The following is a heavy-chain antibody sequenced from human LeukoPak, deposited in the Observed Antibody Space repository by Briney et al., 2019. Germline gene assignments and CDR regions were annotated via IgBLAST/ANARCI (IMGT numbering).Heavy chain of an antibody. CDR1: GFTFGNYA. D-gene: IGHD1-26*01. CDR3: AKDRGGNYLFYLDY. CDR2: ISGSGGST. V-gene: IGHV3-23*01. J-gene: IGHJ4*02. Sequence: GGSLRLSCAASGFTFGNYAMTWVRQAPGKGLEWVSGISGSGGSTYYADSVKGRFTISRGNSKNTLYLQMNSLRAEDTAVYYCAKDRGGNYLFYLDYWGQGTLVTVSS.